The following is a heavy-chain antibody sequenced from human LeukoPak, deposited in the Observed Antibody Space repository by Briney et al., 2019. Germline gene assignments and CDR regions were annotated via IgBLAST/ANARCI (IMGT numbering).Heavy chain of an antibody. Sequence: PGGSPRLSCAASGFTFSSYAMSSVRQAPGKGREWVSAISGSGGSTYYADSVKGRFTISRDNSKNTLYLQMNSLRAEDTAVYYCAKPQRKIVAVAGTVGYFDYWGQGTLVTVSS. J-gene: IGHJ4*02. D-gene: IGHD6-19*01. V-gene: IGHV3-23*01. CDR3: AKPQRKIVAVAGTVGYFDY. CDR2: ISGSGGST. CDR1: GFTFSSYA.